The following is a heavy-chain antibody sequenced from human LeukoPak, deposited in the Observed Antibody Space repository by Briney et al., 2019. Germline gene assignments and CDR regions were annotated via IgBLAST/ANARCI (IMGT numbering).Heavy chain of an antibody. D-gene: IGHD3-10*01. CDR1: GGSFSGYY. Sequence: SETLSLTCAVYGGSFSGYYWSWIRQPPGKGLEWIGEINHSGSTNYNPSLKSRVTISVDTSKNQFSLKLSSVTAADTAVYYCARARGRLWFGGSMNFDYWGQGTLVTVSS. V-gene: IGHV4-34*01. CDR2: INHSGST. CDR3: ARARGRLWFGGSMNFDY. J-gene: IGHJ4*02.